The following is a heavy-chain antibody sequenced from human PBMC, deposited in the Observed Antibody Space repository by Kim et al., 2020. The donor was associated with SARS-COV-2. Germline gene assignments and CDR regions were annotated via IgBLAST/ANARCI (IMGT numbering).Heavy chain of an antibody. CDR1: GFTFDDYA. J-gene: IGHJ4*01. CDR2: ISWNSGSI. D-gene: IGHD6-6*01. CDR3: SKDSGAEDSSSSGFDY. Sequence: GGSLRLSCAASGFTFDDYAMHWVRQAPGKGLEWVSGISWNSGSIGYADAVKGRFTISRDNAKNSLYLQMNSLRAEDTALYYCSKDSGAEDSSSSGFDYWG. V-gene: IGHV3-9*01.